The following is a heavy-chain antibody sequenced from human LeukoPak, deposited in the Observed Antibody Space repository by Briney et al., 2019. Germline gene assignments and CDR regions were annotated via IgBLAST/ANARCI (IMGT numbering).Heavy chain of an antibody. J-gene: IGHJ4*02. CDR2: ISGSGGTT. CDR3: ARGHSSGWYYFDS. CDR1: GFTFGIYA. D-gene: IGHD6-19*01. V-gene: IGHV3-23*01. Sequence: GGSLRLSCAVSGFTFGIYAMTWVRQAPGRGLEWVSTISGSGGTTHFADSAKGRFTISRDNSGSTLYLQMNSLRAEDTAVYWCARGHSSGWYYFDSWSQGTLVTASS.